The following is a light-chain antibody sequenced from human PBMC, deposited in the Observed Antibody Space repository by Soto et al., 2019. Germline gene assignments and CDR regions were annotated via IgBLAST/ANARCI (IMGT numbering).Light chain of an antibody. Sequence: QSALTQPASVSGSPGQSITISCSGTSNDVGSFNLVSWYQQHPGKVPKLMIYEATKRPSGVSNRFSGSKSGNTASMTISGLQAEDEADYYCCSYARSSTVVFCGGPKLTVL. J-gene: IGLJ2*01. CDR2: EAT. CDR1: SNDVGSFNL. V-gene: IGLV2-23*01. CDR3: CSYARSSTVV.